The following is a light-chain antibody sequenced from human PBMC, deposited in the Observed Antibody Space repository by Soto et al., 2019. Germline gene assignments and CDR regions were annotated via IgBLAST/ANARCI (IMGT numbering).Light chain of an antibody. CDR3: QHYNHSALT. J-gene: IGKJ4*01. Sequence: EIWMTQSPGTLSVSPGESATLSCRASQSVGSNLAWYQQNHGKPPRLLIYGASTRATGIPARLSGSGYGTEFTITISSLQSEDFAVYYCQHYNHSALTFGGGTKVDIK. V-gene: IGKV3-15*01. CDR2: GAS. CDR1: QSVGSN.